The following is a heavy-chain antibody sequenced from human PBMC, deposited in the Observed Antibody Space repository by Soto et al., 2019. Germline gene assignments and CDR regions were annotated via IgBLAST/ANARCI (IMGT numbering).Heavy chain of an antibody. CDR2: ISTDGGKE. Sequence: GGSLRLSCEASGFSFSSYAIHWVRQAPGKGLEWVAGISTDGGKEHYSDSVKGRFTISTDKSKNTVYLQMSGLRSEDTAVYYCAKDFIGYCSSVNCHIFDFWGQGT. V-gene: IGHV3-30*18. J-gene: IGHJ4*02. CDR3: AKDFIGYCSSVNCHIFDF. D-gene: IGHD2-15*01. CDR1: GFSFSSYA.